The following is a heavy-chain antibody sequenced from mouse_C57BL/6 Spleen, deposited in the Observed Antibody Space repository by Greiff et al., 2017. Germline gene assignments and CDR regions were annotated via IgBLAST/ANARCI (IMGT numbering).Heavy chain of an antibody. V-gene: IGHV5-16*01. CDR1: GFTFSDYY. Sequence: DVQLVESEGGLVQPGSSMKLSCTASGFTFSDYYMAWVRQVPEKGLEWVANINYDGSSTYYLDSLKSRFIISRDNAKNILYLQMSSLKSEDTATYYCAREAPDYAMDYWGQGTSVTVSS. CDR3: AREAPDYAMDY. CDR2: INYDGSST. D-gene: IGHD3-1*01. J-gene: IGHJ4*01.